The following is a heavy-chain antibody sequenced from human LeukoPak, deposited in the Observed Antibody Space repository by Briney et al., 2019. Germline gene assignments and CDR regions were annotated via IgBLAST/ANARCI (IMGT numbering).Heavy chain of an antibody. CDR1: GYTFTGYY. J-gene: IGHJ4*02. D-gene: IGHD6-19*01. V-gene: IGHV1-2*02. CDR2: INPNSGGT. Sequence: ASVKVSCKASGYTFTGYYMHWVRQAPGQGLEWVGWINPNSGGTNYAQKFQGRVTMTRDTSISTAYMELSRLRSDDTAVYYCARDATSTSSGWYGNDYWGQGTLVTVSS. CDR3: ARDATSTSSGWYGNDY.